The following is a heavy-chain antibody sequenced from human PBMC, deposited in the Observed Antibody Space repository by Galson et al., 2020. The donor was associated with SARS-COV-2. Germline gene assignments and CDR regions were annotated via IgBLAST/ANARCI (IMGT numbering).Heavy chain of an antibody. Sequence: ASETLSLTCTVSGGSVSSGSYYWSWIRQPPGKGLEWIGHIYYSGSTNYNPSLKSRVTISVDTSKNQFSLKLSSVTAADTAVYYCARGNWYSSGASRFDYWGQGTLVTVSS. CDR1: GGSVSSGSYY. J-gene: IGHJ4*02. D-gene: IGHD6-19*01. CDR2: IYYSGST. V-gene: IGHV4-61*01. CDR3: ARGNWYSSGASRFDY.